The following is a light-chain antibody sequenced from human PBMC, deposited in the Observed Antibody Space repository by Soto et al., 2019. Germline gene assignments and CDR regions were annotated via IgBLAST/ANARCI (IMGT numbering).Light chain of an antibody. V-gene: IGKV3-20*01. Sequence: EIVLTQSPGTLSLSPGERATLSCRASQSVSSNYLAWYQQKPGQAPRLLIYGASSRATGVSDRFSGSGSGTDFTLTISRLEPEDFAVYYCQHYTSSPSFTFGPGTKVDIK. CDR3: QHYTSSPSFT. CDR2: GAS. J-gene: IGKJ3*01. CDR1: QSVSSNY.